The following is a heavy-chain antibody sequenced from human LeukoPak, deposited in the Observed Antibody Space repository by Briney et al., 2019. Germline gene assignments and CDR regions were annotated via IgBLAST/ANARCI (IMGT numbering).Heavy chain of an antibody. V-gene: IGHV1-8*01. CDR1: GYTFTSYD. CDR3: ARGLLVGGSGSERDY. D-gene: IGHD3-10*01. CDR2: MNPNSGNT. J-gene: IGHJ4*02. Sequence: GASVKVSCKASGYTFTSYDINWVRQAPGQGLEWMGWMNPNSGNTGYAQKLQGRVTMTRNTSISTAYMELSSLRSEDTAVYYCARGLLVGGSGSERDYWGQGTLVTVSS.